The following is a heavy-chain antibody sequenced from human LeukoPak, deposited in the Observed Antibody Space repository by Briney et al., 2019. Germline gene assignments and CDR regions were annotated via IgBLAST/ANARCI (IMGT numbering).Heavy chain of an antibody. CDR2: IYYSGST. Sequence: SETLSLTCTGSSGSISSYYWSWIRQPPGKGLEWIGDIYYSGSTNYNPSLKSRVTMSVDTSKNQFSLKLSSVTAADTAVYYCARTYYDFWSGSRYWYFRLWGRGTLVTVSS. J-gene: IGHJ2*01. V-gene: IGHV4-59*08. D-gene: IGHD3-3*01. CDR1: SGSISSYY. CDR3: ARTYYDFWSGSRYWYFRL.